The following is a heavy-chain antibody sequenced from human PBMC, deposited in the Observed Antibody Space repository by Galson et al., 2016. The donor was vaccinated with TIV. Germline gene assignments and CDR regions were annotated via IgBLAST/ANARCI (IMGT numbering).Heavy chain of an antibody. V-gene: IGHV4-61*09. J-gene: IGHJ4*02. CDR3: ARDRGDYFDY. Sequence: TLSLTCTVSGDSISGGTYYWSWIRQPAGRGLEWIGHIYTTGTTNYNPSLKSRVTLSMDKSRNQFSLNVNSLTAADTAVYYCARDRGDYFDYWGQGSLVIVSS. CDR2: IYTTGTT. D-gene: IGHD3-10*01. CDR1: GDSISGGTYY.